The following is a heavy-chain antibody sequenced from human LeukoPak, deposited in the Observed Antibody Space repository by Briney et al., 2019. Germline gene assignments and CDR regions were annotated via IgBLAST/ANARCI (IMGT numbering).Heavy chain of an antibody. CDR1: GFTFSKVW. CDR3: ARGAYSSGWAYFDH. CDR2: ISFSVNTK. J-gene: IGHJ4*02. Sequence: GGSLRLSCAASGFTFSKVWMTWVRQAPGKGLEWVSYISFSVNTKYYGDSVKGRFTISRDNAKNSLYLHMDSLRAEDTAVYYCARGAYSSGWAYFDHWGQGTLVTVSS. V-gene: IGHV3-48*04. D-gene: IGHD6-19*01.